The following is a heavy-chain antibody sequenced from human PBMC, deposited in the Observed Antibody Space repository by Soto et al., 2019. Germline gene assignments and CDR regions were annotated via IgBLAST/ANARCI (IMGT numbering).Heavy chain of an antibody. D-gene: IGHD1-26*01. CDR3: AKRSPSGTYYFDY. J-gene: IGHJ4*02. Sequence: GGSVRLSCAASGFTFTSYAMTWVRQGPGKGLEWVSSIGTTTGDLLYADSVKGRFTISRDNSRNTLYLQMNSLRTEDTAIYYCAKRSPSGTYYFDYWGQGTLVTVSS. V-gene: IGHV3-23*01. CDR2: IGTTTGDL. CDR1: GFTFTSYA.